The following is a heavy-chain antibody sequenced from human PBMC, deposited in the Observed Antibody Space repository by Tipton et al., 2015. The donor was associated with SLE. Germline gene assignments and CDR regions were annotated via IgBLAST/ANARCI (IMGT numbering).Heavy chain of an antibody. D-gene: IGHD1-26*01. Sequence: TLSLTCTVSGGSISGGSYYWSWIRQPAGKGLEWIGRIYTSGSTYYNPSLKSRVTISVDRSKNQFSLKLSSVTAADTAVYYCARDRETAWELAHFDYWGQGTLVTVSS. CDR1: GGSISGGSYY. CDR3: ARDRETAWELAHFDY. CDR2: IYTSGST. J-gene: IGHJ4*02. V-gene: IGHV4-61*02.